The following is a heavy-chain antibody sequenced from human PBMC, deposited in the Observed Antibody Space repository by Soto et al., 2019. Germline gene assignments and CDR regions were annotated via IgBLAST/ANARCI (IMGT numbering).Heavy chain of an antibody. J-gene: IGHJ4*02. CDR3: ARDRRGYSYGYALDY. D-gene: IGHD5-18*01. V-gene: IGHV3-30-3*01. Sequence: QVQLVESGGGVVQPGRSLRLSCAASGFTFSSYAMRWVRQAPGKGLEWVAVISYDGSNKYYADSVKGRFTISRDNSKNTLYLQMNSLRAEDTAVYYCARDRRGYSYGYALDYWGQGTLVTVSS. CDR1: GFTFSSYA. CDR2: ISYDGSNK.